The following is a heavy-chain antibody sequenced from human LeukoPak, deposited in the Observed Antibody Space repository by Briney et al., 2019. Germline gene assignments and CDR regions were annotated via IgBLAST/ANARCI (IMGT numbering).Heavy chain of an antibody. Sequence: SETLSLTCTVSGGSISSGSYYWSWIRQPAGKGLEWIGRIYASGSTNYNPSLKSRVTISVDTSKNQLSLNLSSVTAADTAVYYCARASPNYYYMDVWRKGTTVTVSS. CDR2: IYASGST. V-gene: IGHV4-61*02. J-gene: IGHJ6*03. D-gene: IGHD6-6*01. CDR3: ARASPNYYYMDV. CDR1: GGSISSGSYY.